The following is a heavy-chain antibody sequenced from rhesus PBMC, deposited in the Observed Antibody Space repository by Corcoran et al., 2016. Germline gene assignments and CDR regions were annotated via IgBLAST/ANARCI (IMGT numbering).Heavy chain of an antibody. CDR3: ARVPPSYYSGGYEDYGLDS. D-gene: IGHD3-16*01. J-gene: IGHJ6*01. CDR2: IYWDDDK. V-gene: IGHV2S1*01. CDR1: GFSLSTSGMG. Sequence: QVTLKESGPALVKPTQTLTLTCTFSGFSLSTSGMGVGWIRQPPGKALEWLASIYWDDDKYYSTSLQSKLTISKDTSKNQVVLTMTNMDPVDTATYYCARVPPSYYSGGYEDYGLDSWGQGVVVTVSS.